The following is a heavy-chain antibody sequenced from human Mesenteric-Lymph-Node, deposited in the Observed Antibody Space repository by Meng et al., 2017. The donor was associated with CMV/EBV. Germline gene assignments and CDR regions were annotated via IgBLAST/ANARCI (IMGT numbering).Heavy chain of an antibody. CDR2: INPSGGST. V-gene: IGHV1-46*01. D-gene: IGHD3-3*01. Sequence: ASVKVSCKASGYTFTSYYMHWVRQAPGQGLEWMGIINPSGGSTSYAQKFQGRVTMTRDTSTSTVYMELSSLRSEDTAVYYCARENREPFWRCYYRGYFDLWGRGTLVTVSS. CDR3: ARENREPFWRCYYRGYFDL. J-gene: IGHJ2*01. CDR1: GYTFTSYY.